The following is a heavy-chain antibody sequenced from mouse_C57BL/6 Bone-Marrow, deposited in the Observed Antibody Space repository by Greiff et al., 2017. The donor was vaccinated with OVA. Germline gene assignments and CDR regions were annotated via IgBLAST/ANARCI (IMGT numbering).Heavy chain of an antibody. CDR2: INPSSGYT. CDR3: VGRWYFDV. Sequence: VQVVESGAELAKPGASVKLSCKASGYTFTSYWMHWVKQRPGQGLEWIGYINPSSGYTKYNQKFKDKATLTADKSSSTAYMQLSSLTYEDSAVYYCVGRWYFDVWGTGTTVTVSS. V-gene: IGHV1-7*01. J-gene: IGHJ1*03. CDR1: GYTFTSYW.